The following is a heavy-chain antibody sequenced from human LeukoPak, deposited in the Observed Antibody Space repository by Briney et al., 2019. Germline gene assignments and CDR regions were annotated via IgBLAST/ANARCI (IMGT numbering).Heavy chain of an antibody. J-gene: IGHJ4*02. Sequence: GGSLRLSCAASGITVSNNYMSWVRQAPGKGLEWVSVIYPGGSTFYADSAKGRFTISRDNSKNTLYLQMNSLRAEDTAVYYCAKDSSVYHYDSRNLDYWGQGTLVTVSS. CDR1: GITVSNNY. CDR3: AKDSSVYHYDSRNLDY. D-gene: IGHD3-22*01. V-gene: IGHV3-53*05. CDR2: IYPGGST.